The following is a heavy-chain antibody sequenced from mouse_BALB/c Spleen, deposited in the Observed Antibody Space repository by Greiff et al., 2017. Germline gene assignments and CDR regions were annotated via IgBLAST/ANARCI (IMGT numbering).Heavy chain of an antibody. CDR1: GFSLTSYG. CDR2: IWAGGST. CDR3: ASPYDGDAMDY. J-gene: IGHJ4*01. V-gene: IGHV2-9*02. Sequence: VKLMESGPGLVAPSQSLSITCTVSGFSLTSYGVHWVRQPPGKGLEWLGVIWAGGSTNYNSALMSRLSISKDNSKSQVFLKMNSLQTDDTAMYYCASPYDGDAMDYWGQGTSVTVSS. D-gene: IGHD2-12*01.